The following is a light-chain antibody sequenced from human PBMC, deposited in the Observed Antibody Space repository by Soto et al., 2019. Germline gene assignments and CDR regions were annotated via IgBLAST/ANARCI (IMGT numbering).Light chain of an antibody. J-gene: IGKJ5*01. Sequence: EIVLTQSPATLSLSPGERATLSCRASESIRTYLAWYQQKPGQAPRLLIYDASNRATGVPARFSGSGSGTDFTLTIDSLEPEDFAAYYCQQRTNWPSTFGQGTRLETK. V-gene: IGKV3-11*01. CDR2: DAS. CDR3: QQRTNWPST. CDR1: ESIRTY.